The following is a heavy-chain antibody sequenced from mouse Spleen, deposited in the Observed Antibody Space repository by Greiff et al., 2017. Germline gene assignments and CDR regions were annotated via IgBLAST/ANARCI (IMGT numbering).Heavy chain of an antibody. V-gene: IGHV1-74*01. CDR3: ATCITTAPGFAY. CDR1: GYTFTSYW. D-gene: IGHD1-2*01. Sequence: VQLQESGAELVMPGASVKLSCKASGYTFTSYWMHWVKQRPGQGLEWIGRIHPSDSDTNYNQKFKGKATLTVDKSSSTAYMQLSSLTSEDSAVYYCATCITTAPGFAYWGQGTLVTVSA. CDR2: IHPSDSDT. J-gene: IGHJ3*01.